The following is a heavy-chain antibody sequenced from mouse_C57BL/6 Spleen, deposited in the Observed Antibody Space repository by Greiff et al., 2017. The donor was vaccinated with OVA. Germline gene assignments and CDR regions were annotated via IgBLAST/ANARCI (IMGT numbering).Heavy chain of an antibody. CDR1: GYSITSGYY. V-gene: IGHV3-6*01. Sequence: EVQVVESGPGLVKPSQSLSLTCSVTGYSITSGYYWNWIRQFPGNKLEWMGYISYDGSNNYNPSLKNRISITRDTSKNQFFLKLNSVTTEDTATYYCAREGKLGSYYFDYWGQGTTLTVSS. J-gene: IGHJ2*01. CDR3: AREGKLGSYYFDY. CDR2: ISYDGSN.